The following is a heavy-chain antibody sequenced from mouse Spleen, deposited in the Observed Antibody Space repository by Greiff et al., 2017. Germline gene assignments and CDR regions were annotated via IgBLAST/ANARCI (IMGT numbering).Heavy chain of an antibody. V-gene: IGHV1-63*01. CDR3: ARDLSNSYAMDY. J-gene: IGHJ4*01. D-gene: IGHD2-5*01. Sequence: VKLVESGAELVRPGTSVKMSCKASGYTFTNYWIGWAKQRPGHGLEWIGDIYPGGGYTNYNEKFKDKATLTVDKSSSTAYMQLSSLTSEDSAVYYCARDLSNSYAMDYWGQGTSVTVSS. CDR1: GYTFTNYW. CDR2: IYPGGGYT.